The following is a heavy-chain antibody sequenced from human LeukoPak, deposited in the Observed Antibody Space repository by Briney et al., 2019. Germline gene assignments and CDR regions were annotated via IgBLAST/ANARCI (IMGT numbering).Heavy chain of an antibody. CDR2: ISYDGSNK. CDR3: AKDEAGGFGSPGGY. Sequence: GGSLTLSCAASGFTFSSYAMHWVGQAPGKGLEWVAVISYDGSNKYYADSVKGRFTISRDNSKNTLYLQMNSLRAEDTAVYYCAKDEAGGFGSPGGYWGQGTLVTVSS. CDR1: GFTFSSYA. V-gene: IGHV3-30*04. D-gene: IGHD3-10*01. J-gene: IGHJ4*02.